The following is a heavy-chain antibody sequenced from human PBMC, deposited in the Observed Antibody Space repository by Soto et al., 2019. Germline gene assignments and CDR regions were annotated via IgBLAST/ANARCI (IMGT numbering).Heavy chain of an antibody. CDR2: IYYRGNA. D-gene: IGHD3-9*01. CDR1: DDSINSDQYY. Sequence: QLQLQESGPGLVKPSETLSLTCSVSDDSINSDQYYWGWIRQPPGKGLERTGSIYYRGNAYYNPSLQTRGTISLDKSRSQFSLKLNSVTAADSAVYFCARLEGLATISYYFDFWCPGALVAVSS. J-gene: IGHJ4*02. CDR3: ARLEGLATISYYFDF. V-gene: IGHV4-39*01.